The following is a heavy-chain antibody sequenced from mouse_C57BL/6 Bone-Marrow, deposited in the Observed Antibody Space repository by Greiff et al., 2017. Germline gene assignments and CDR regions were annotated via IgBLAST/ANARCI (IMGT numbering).Heavy chain of an antibody. Sequence: QVQLQQSGPGLVKPSQSLSITCTVSGFSLTSYGVHWVRQSPGKGLEWLGVIWSGGSTDYNAAFISRLSISKDNSKSQVFFKMNSLQADDTAIYYCARNHYYGRSLYYFDYWGQGTTLTVSS. CDR1: GFSLTSYG. J-gene: IGHJ2*01. V-gene: IGHV2-2*01. CDR2: IWSGGST. CDR3: ARNHYYGRSLYYFDY. D-gene: IGHD1-1*01.